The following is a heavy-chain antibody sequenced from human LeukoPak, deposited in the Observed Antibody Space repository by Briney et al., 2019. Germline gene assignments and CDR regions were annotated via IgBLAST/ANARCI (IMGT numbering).Heavy chain of an antibody. CDR2: ISYDGSNK. Sequence: GRSLRLSCAASPFTFSDYAMHWVRQAPGKALDRVALISYDGSNKYYADSVKGRFTISRDNSKNTLYLQMNSLRTDDTAVYHCAKAGCSSTSCYTNCWGQGTLVTVSP. CDR3: AKAGCSSTSCYTNC. J-gene: IGHJ4*02. V-gene: IGHV3-30*18. D-gene: IGHD2-2*02. CDR1: PFTFSDYA.